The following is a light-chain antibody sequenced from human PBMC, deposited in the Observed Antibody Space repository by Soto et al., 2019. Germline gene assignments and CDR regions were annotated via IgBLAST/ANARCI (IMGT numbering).Light chain of an antibody. CDR3: QQPQT. V-gene: IGKV3-11*01. Sequence: EIVLTQSPATLSLSPGERATLSCRASQRVSSYLAWYQQKPRQAPRLLIYDASNRATGIPARFSGSGSGTDFTLTISSLEPEDFAVYYCQQPQTLGHGTKVE. CDR1: QRVSSY. CDR2: DAS. J-gene: IGKJ1*01.